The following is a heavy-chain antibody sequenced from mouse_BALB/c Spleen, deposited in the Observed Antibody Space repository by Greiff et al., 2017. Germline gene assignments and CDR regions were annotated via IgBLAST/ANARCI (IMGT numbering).Heavy chain of an antibody. V-gene: IGHV5-6-4*01. CDR1: GFTFSSYT. J-gene: IGHJ4*01. CDR3: TRVYDYDVSGYAMDY. Sequence: EVMLVESGGGLVKPGGSLKLSCAASGFTFSSYTMSWVRQTPEKRLEWVATISSGGSYTYYPDNVKGRFTISRDNAKNTLYLQMSSLKSEDTAMYYCTRVYDYDVSGYAMDYWGQGTSVTVSS. D-gene: IGHD2-4*01. CDR2: ISSGGSYT.